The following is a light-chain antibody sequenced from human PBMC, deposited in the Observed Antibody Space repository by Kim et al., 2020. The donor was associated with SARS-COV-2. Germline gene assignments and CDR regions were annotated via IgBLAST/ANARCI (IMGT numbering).Light chain of an antibody. CDR3: QQYDGDSCT. CDR1: QNIGEW. Sequence: DIQMTQSPSILPASVGDRVTLTCRASQNIGEWLAWFQQKPGKAPQLLISKASTLESGVPLRFSGSGSGTEFTLTISSLQPDDFATYYCQQYDGDSCTFGQGTKVDIK. CDR2: KAS. J-gene: IGKJ2*02. V-gene: IGKV1-5*01.